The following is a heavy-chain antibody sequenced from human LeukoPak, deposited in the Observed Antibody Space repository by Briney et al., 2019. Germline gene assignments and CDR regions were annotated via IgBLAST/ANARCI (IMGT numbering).Heavy chain of an antibody. CDR3: ARDPSSGYYPDY. D-gene: IGHD3-22*01. V-gene: IGHV3-30-3*01. J-gene: IGHJ4*02. CDR2: ISYDGSNK. Sequence: PGGSLRLSCAASGFTFSSYAMHWVRQAPGKGLEWVAVISYDGSNKYYADSAKGRFTISRDNSKNTLYLQMNSLRAEDTAVYYCARDPSSGYYPDYWGQGTLVTVSS. CDR1: GFTFSSYA.